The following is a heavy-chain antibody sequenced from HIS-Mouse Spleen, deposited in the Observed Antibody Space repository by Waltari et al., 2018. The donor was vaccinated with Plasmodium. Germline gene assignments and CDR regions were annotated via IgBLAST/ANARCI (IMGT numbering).Heavy chain of an antibody. J-gene: IGHJ4*02. CDR3: ARARAPDY. Sequence: EVQLVESGGGLVQPGGSLRLSCAASGFPFSRSCRSWVRQAPGKGLEGVANIKQDGSEKYYVDSVKGRFTISRDNAKNSLYLQMNSLRAEDTAVYYCARARAPDYWGQGTLVTVSS. CDR2: IKQDGSEK. CDR1: GFPFSRSC. V-gene: IGHV3-7*04. D-gene: IGHD3-10*01.